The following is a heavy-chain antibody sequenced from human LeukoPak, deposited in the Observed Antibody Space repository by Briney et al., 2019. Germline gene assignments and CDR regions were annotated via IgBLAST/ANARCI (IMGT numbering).Heavy chain of an antibody. Sequence: PGGSLRLSCAASGFTFSDYYMTWTRQALGKGLEWVSYISSSGSTTHYADSVKGRFTISRDNAKNSLYVQMNSLRAEDTAVYYCARVPRSGGSIDYWGQGTLVAVSS. J-gene: IGHJ4*02. V-gene: IGHV3-11*01. CDR2: ISSSGSTT. D-gene: IGHD6-19*01. CDR3: ARVPRSGGSIDY. CDR1: GFTFSDYY.